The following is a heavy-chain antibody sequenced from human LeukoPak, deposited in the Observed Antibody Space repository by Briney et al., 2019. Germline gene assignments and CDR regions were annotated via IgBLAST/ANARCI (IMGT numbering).Heavy chain of an antibody. V-gene: IGHV1-2*02. CDR2: INPNSGGT. J-gene: IGHJ5*02. Sequence: GASVKVSCKASGYTFTGYYMHWVRQAPGQGLEWMGWINPNSGGTNYAQKLQGRVTMTRDTSISTAYMELSRLRSDDTAVYYCASSGVWFGELLQQPSNTDWFDPWGQGTLVTVSS. D-gene: IGHD3-10*01. CDR1: GYTFTGYY. CDR3: ASSGVWFGELLQQPSNTDWFDP.